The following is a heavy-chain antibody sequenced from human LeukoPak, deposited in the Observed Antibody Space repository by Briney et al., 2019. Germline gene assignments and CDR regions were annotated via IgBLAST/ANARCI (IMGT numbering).Heavy chain of an antibody. D-gene: IGHD5-24*01. CDR3: ARNTGWLQPFDY. J-gene: IGHJ4*02. CDR1: GGSISSGDFY. V-gene: IGHV4-30-4*01. Sequence: SETLSLTCTVSGGSISSGDFYWSWVRQPPGKALEWIGYIYFSGTTYYNPSLKRRITMSVDTSKNQFSLMLSSVTAADTAMYYCARNTGWLQPFDYWGQGTLVTVSS. CDR2: IYFSGTT.